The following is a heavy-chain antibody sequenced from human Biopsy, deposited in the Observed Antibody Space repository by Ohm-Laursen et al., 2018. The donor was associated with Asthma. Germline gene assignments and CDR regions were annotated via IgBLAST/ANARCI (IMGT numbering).Heavy chain of an antibody. CDR2: LIPVLGAP. CDR3: ARGYSGADRIVYYYSGLEV. V-gene: IGHV1-69*13. Sequence: GASVKVSCKVSGDSFSDYAISRVRQAPGQGLEWMGGLIPVLGAPDHAQMFEGRVTITADESTSTAYMELSSLSSEVTAVYYCARGYSGADRIVYYYSGLEVWGQGTTVTVSS. D-gene: IGHD5-12*01. CDR1: GDSFSDYA. J-gene: IGHJ6*02.